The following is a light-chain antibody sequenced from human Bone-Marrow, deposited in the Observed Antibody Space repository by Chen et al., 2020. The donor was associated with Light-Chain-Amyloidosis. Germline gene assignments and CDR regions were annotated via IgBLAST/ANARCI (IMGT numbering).Light chain of an antibody. CDR3: QTWGSGFHVL. J-gene: IGLJ2*01. CDR2: VNQEGTH. Sequence: QLVLTQSPSASASLGASVKLTCILSSGHRTYPIAWHQRQPGKGPRYLMLVNQEGTHTKGDGIPDRLLGSRFGAERHLTIPRLRSEDEADYYCQTWGSGFHVLFGGGTRLSVL. V-gene: IGLV4-69*01. CDR1: SGHRTYP.